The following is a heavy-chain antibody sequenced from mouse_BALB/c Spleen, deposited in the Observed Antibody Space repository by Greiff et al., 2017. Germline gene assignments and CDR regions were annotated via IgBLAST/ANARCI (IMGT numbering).Heavy chain of an antibody. CDR3: ARAGENDYDVGFAY. CDR2: INPGSGGT. J-gene: IGHJ3*01. D-gene: IGHD2-4*01. V-gene: IGHV1-54*01. CDR1: GYAFTNYL. Sequence: VQLQQSGAELVRPGTSVKVSCKASGYAFTNYLIEWVKQRPGQGLEWIGVINPGSGGTNYNEKFKGKATLTADKSSSTAYMQLSSLTSDDSAVYCCARAGENDYDVGFAYWGQGTLVTVSA.